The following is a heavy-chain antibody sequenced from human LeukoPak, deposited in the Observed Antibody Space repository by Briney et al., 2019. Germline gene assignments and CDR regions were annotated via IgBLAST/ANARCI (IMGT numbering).Heavy chain of an antibody. CDR1: GGSISSYY. J-gene: IGHJ4*02. V-gene: IGHV4-59*01. CDR3: ARSRSSALEFDY. D-gene: IGHD1-26*01. CDR2: IFYTGST. Sequence: PSETLSLTCTVSGGSISSYYWSWIRQPPGKGLERIGYIFYTGSTNYNPSLKSRVTISVDTSKNQFSLKLSSVTAADSAVYYCARSRSSALEFDYWGQETVVPVSS.